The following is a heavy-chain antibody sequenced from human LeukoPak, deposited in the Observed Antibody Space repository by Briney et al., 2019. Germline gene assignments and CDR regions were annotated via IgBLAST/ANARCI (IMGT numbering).Heavy chain of an antibody. D-gene: IGHD1-7*01. J-gene: IGHJ3*02. CDR2: IYYSGNT. CDR1: GGSITSYY. V-gene: IGHV4-59*01. Sequence: PSETLSLTCTVSGGSITSYYWSWIRQPPGKGLEWIGYIYYSGNTNYNPSLKSRVTISVDTSKNQFSLKLRSVTAADTAVYYCARVGPGTTDAFDIWGQGTMVTVSS. CDR3: ARVGPGTTDAFDI.